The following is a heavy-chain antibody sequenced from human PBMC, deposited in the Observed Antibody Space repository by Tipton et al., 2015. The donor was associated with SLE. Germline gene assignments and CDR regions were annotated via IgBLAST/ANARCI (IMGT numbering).Heavy chain of an antibody. Sequence: TLSLTCAVYGGSFSGYYWSWIRQPPGKGLEWIGEINHSGRTNYKASLKSRVTLSVDTSKNQFSPKLGSVTAADTAVYFCARSDPQYCSATRCYRREDYWGQGPLVIVSS. J-gene: IGHJ4*02. CDR2: INHSGRT. D-gene: IGHD2-2*02. V-gene: IGHV4-34*01. CDR1: GGSFSGYY. CDR3: ARSDPQYCSATRCYRREDY.